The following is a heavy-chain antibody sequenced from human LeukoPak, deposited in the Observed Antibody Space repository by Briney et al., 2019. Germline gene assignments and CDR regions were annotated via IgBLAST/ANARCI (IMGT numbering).Heavy chain of an antibody. CDR1: GFTFDDYA. CDR3: AKDRHNYYYYGMDV. CDR2: ISWNSGGI. V-gene: IGHV3-9*01. J-gene: IGHJ6*02. Sequence: GGSLRLSCAASGFTFDDYAMHWVRQAPGKGLEWVSGISWNSGGIDYADSVKGRFTISRDNAKNSLYLQMNSLRPEDTALYYCAKDRHNYYYYGMDVWGQGATVTVSS.